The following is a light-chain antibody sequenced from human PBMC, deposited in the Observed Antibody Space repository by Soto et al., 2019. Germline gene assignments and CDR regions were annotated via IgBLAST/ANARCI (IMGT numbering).Light chain of an antibody. CDR3: MQALQTPIT. J-gene: IGKJ5*01. Sequence: DIVMTQSPLSLPVTPGEPASISCRSSQSLVHNGYNYLDWYLQKPGQSPQLLVYLGSNRASGVPDRFSGSGSGTDFTLKISRVEAEDVGVYYCMQALQTPITFGQGTRLEIK. V-gene: IGKV2-28*01. CDR2: LGS. CDR1: QSLVHNGYNY.